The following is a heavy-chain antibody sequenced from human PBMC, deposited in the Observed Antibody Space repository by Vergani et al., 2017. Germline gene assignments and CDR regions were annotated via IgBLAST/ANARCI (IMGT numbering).Heavy chain of an antibody. D-gene: IGHD2-15*01. CDR3: TRSECSGTTCYGHYFDL. V-gene: IGHV3-66*02. Sequence: EVQLVESGGGLVQPGGSLRLPCAASGFTFSRHWMHWVRQAPGKGLEWVSVIKSDGRTSYAESVRGRFTISRDTSRNAVYLQMNILRVEDTGVYYCTRSECSGTTCYGHYFDLWGHGILVTVSS. J-gene: IGHJ4*01. CDR2: IKSDGRT. CDR1: GFTFSRHW.